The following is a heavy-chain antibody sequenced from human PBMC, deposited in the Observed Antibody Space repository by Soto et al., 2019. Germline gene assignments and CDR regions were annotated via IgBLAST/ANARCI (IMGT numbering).Heavy chain of an antibody. CDR2: INHSGST. CDR3: ARGSPAPMRYSSSSRPAPPDY. V-gene: IGHV4-34*01. J-gene: IGHJ4*02. Sequence: PSETLSLTCAVYGGSFSGYYWSWIRQPPGKGLEWIGEINHSGSTNYNPSLKSRVTISVDTSKNQFSLKLSSVTAADTAVYYCARGSPAPMRYSSSSRPAPPDYWGQGTLVTVSS. CDR1: GGSFSGYY. D-gene: IGHD6-6*01.